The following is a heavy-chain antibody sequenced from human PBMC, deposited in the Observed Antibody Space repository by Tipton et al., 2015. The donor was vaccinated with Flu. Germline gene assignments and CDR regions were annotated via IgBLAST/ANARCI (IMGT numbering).Heavy chain of an antibody. J-gene: IGHJ4*02. CDR1: GGSISGHY. CDR3: ARGSGSGTDVTFYF. D-gene: IGHD3-10*01. V-gene: IGHV4-59*11. CDR2: IYFSGST. Sequence: GLVKPSETLSLTCSVSGGSISGHYWNWIRQPPGKGLEWIGYIYFSGSTEYNPSLRSRVTMSVDTSKNQFSLKLSSVTAADTAVYYCARGSGSGTDVTFYFWGQGTLVTVSS.